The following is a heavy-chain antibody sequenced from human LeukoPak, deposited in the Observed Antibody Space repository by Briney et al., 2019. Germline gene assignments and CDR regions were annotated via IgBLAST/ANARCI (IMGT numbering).Heavy chain of an antibody. CDR1: GGSISGYY. J-gene: IGHJ6*02. CDR3: ARRPKYYYYGMDV. V-gene: IGHV4-59*01. Sequence: PSETLSLTCTVSGGSISGYYWSWIRQPPGKGLEWIGYIYYSGSTNYNPSLKSRVTISVDTSKNQFSLKLSSVTAADTAVYYCARRPKYYYYGMDVWGQGTTVTVSS. CDR2: IYYSGST.